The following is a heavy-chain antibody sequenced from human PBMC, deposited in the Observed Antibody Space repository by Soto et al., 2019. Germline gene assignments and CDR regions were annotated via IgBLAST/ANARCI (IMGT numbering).Heavy chain of an antibody. CDR3: AKDLRAGSGYDFDY. J-gene: IGHJ4*02. V-gene: IGHV3-23*01. D-gene: IGHD5-12*01. CDR2: VNPGGYST. CDR1: GFTFTSYS. Sequence: EVQLLQSGGGLVQPGGSLRLSCAASGFTFTSYSMTWVRQTPGKGLEWVAAVNPGGYSTYYADSVKGRFTISRDNSNXXXXXXXXXLRAEDTAVYYCAKDLRAGSGYDFDYRDQGTL.